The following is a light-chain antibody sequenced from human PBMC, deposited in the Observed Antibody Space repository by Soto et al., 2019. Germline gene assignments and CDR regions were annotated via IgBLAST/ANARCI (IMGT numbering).Light chain of an antibody. CDR3: CSYAGGYTCL. Sequence: QSVLAQPRSVSGSPGQSVTISCTGTGNDVGAYNYVSWYQQHPGRPPKPMIYDVARWPSGVPDRFSGSKSGNTASLTISGLPAEDEADYFCCSYAGGYTCLFGTGTKVTVL. CDR2: DVA. CDR1: GNDVGAYNY. J-gene: IGLJ1*01. V-gene: IGLV2-11*01.